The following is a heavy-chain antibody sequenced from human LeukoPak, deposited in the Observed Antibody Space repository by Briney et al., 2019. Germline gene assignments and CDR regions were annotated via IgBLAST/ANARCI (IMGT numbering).Heavy chain of an antibody. Sequence: GESLKISCKGSGYSFTSYWIGWVRQMPGKGLEWMGIIYPNDSDTRYSPSFQGQVTISADKSISTAYLQWSSLKASDTAMYYCARQPTSMVRGIIITDYYFDYWGQGTLVTVSS. J-gene: IGHJ4*02. CDR1: GYSFTSYW. V-gene: IGHV5-51*01. CDR2: IYPNDSDT. CDR3: ARQPTSMVRGIIITDYYFDY. D-gene: IGHD3-10*01.